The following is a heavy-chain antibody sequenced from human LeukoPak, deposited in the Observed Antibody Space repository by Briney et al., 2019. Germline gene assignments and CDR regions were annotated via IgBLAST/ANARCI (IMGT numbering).Heavy chain of an antibody. Sequence: SDTLSLTCAVYGGSFSGYYWSWVRQPPAKGLEWIGEINHSGSTNYNPSLKSRVTISVDTSKSQFSLKLSSVTAADTAVYYCARDRSSTRPFDYWGQGTLVTVSS. CDR3: ARDRSSTRPFDY. CDR2: INHSGST. J-gene: IGHJ4*02. CDR1: GGSFSGYY. V-gene: IGHV4-34*01. D-gene: IGHD2-2*01.